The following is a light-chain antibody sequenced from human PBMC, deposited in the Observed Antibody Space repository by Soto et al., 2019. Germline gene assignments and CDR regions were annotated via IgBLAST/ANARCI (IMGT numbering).Light chain of an antibody. CDR3: ATWDDSLNAWV. V-gene: IGLV1-44*01. CDR1: RSNIGSNT. J-gene: IGLJ3*02. Sequence: QSVMTQPPSASGTPGLRVTISCSAGRSNIGSNTMNWYQQLPGRAPKLLIYSNSQRPSGVPDRISGSKSGTSASLAISGLQSEDEGDYYCATWDDSLNAWVFGGGTKLTVL. CDR2: SNS.